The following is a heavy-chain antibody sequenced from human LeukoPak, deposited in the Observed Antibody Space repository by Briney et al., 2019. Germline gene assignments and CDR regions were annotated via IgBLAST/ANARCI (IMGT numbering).Heavy chain of an antibody. Sequence: PGRSLRLSCAASGFTFSDYYMSWIRQAPGKGLEWVSYISSSGSTIYYADSVKGRFTISRDNAKNSLYLQMNSLRAEDTAVYYCARTPSVYCSGGNCYPGHLDFWGQGTLVTVSS. V-gene: IGHV3-11*01. CDR2: ISSSGSTI. CDR1: GFTFSDYY. J-gene: IGHJ4*02. D-gene: IGHD2-15*01. CDR3: ARTPSVYCSGGNCYPGHLDF.